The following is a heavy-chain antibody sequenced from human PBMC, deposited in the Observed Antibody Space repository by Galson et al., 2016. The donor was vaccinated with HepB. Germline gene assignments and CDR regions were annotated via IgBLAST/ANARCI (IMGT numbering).Heavy chain of an antibody. J-gene: IGHJ3*02. CDR1: GGTLSSYA. D-gene: IGHD2-15*01. V-gene: IGHV1-69*13. Sequence: SVKVSCKASGGTLSSYAVNWVRQAPGQGLEWMGGIIPILVTTNYAQKFQGRVTITADESTSTAYMELSSLRSEDTAVYYCARVGPPVVVVGETHILDAFDIWGQGTMVTISS. CDR2: IIPILVTT. CDR3: ARVGPPVVVVGETHILDAFDI.